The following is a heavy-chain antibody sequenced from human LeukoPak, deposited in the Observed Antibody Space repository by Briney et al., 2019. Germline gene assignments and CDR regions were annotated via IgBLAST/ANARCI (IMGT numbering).Heavy chain of an antibody. V-gene: IGHV1-18*01. CDR1: GYTFSSYG. Sequence: ASVKVSCQASGYTFSSYGITWVRQAPGQGLEWMGWISAYNGNTNYAQKLQGRVTMTTDTSTSTAYMELRSLRSDDTAIYFCARDLGGDLTTVTSGNWFDPWGQGTLVTVSS. J-gene: IGHJ5*02. CDR3: ARDLGGDLTTVTSGNWFDP. D-gene: IGHD4-17*01. CDR2: ISAYNGNT.